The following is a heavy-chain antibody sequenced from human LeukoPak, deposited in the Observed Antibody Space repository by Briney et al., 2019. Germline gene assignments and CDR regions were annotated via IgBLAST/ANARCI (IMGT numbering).Heavy chain of an antibody. CDR2: IYYSGST. CDR1: GGSISSGGYY. CDR3: ARGPNAMSGSYQYFDY. J-gene: IGHJ4*02. V-gene: IGHV4-31*03. D-gene: IGHD3-16*02. Sequence: SETLSLTCTVSGGSISSGGYYWSWIRQHPGKGLEWIGYIYYSGSTYYNPSLKSRVTISVDTSKNQFSLKLSSVTAADTAVYYRARGPNAMSGSYQYFDYWGQGTLVTVSS.